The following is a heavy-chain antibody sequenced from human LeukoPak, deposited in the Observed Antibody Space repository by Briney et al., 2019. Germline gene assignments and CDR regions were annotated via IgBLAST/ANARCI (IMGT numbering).Heavy chain of an antibody. V-gene: IGHV4-39*07. D-gene: IGHD5-18*01. CDR1: GGSISSSSYY. CDR2: IYYSGST. J-gene: IGHJ5*02. Sequence: SETLSLTCTVSGGSISSSSYYWGWIRQPPGKGLEWIGSIYYSGSTYYNPSLKSRVTISVDTSKNQFSLKLSSVTAADTAVYYCARDRGIQLWLNWFDPWGQGTLVTVSS. CDR3: ARDRGIQLWLNWFDP.